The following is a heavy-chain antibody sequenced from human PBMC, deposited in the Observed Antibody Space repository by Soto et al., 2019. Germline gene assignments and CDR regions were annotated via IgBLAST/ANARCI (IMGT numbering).Heavy chain of an antibody. Sequence: QVQLVQSGAEVKKPGSSVKVSCKASGGTFSTYTVTWVRQAPGQGLEWMGRIIPIVGIVNYAQKFQGRVKITADKSTSIAYMELSSLRSEDTAVYYCATITSGSYGGDYWGQGTLVTVSS. CDR2: IIPIVGIV. V-gene: IGHV1-69*02. J-gene: IGHJ4*02. D-gene: IGHD1-26*01. CDR1: GGTFSTYT. CDR3: ATITSGSYGGDY.